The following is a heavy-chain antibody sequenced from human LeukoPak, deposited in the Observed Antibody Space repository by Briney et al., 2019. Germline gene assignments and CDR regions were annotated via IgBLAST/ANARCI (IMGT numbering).Heavy chain of an antibody. J-gene: IGHJ4*02. V-gene: IGHV3-23*01. CDR1: GFTFSSYA. CDR2: ISGSGGST. Sequence: GGSLRLSCAASGFTFSSYAMSWVRQAPGKGLEWVSAISGSGGSTYYANSVKGRFTISRDNSTNTLYLRMNRLRAEETAVYCCAKVRTSAAADPLDYWGQGTLVTVSS. CDR3: AKVRTSAAADPLDY. D-gene: IGHD6-13*01.